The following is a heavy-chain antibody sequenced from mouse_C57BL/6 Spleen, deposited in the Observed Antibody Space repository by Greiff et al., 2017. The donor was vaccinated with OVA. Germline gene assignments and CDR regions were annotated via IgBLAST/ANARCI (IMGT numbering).Heavy chain of an antibody. V-gene: IGHV1-55*01. CDR1: GYTFTSYW. CDR3: ARDSNYGDYFDY. D-gene: IGHD2-5*01. Sequence: QVQLQQPGAELVKPGASVKMSCKASGYTFTSYWITWVKQRPGQGLEWIGDIYPGSGSTNYNEKFKSKATLTVDTSSSTAYMQLSSLTSEDSAVYYCARDSNYGDYFDYWGQGTTLTVSS. CDR2: IYPGSGST. J-gene: IGHJ2*01.